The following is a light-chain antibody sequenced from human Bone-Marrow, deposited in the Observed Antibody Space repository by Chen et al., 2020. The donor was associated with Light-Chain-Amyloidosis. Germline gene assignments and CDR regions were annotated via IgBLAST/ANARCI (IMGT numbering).Light chain of an antibody. CDR1: SGSVATNY. Sequence: NFMLTQHHSVSDSPGKTVIISCTRRSGSVATNYVQWYQQRPGSSPTTVIYEDDKRPSGVPDRFSGSIDRSSNSASLTISGLKTEDEADYYCQSYQGSSQGVFGGGTKLTVL. V-gene: IGLV6-57*01. J-gene: IGLJ3*02. CDR3: QSYQGSSQGV. CDR2: EDD.